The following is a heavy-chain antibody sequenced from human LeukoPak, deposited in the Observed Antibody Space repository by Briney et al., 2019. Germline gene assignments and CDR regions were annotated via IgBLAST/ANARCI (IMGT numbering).Heavy chain of an antibody. CDR1: GYTFTSYD. Sequence: ASVKVSCKASGYTFTSYDINLVRQATGQGLEWMGWMNPNSGNTGYAQKFQGRVTITRNTSISTAYMELSSLRSEDTAVYYCAISSSSDPDAFDIWGQGTMVTVSS. D-gene: IGHD6-6*01. CDR2: MNPNSGNT. J-gene: IGHJ3*02. CDR3: AISSSSDPDAFDI. V-gene: IGHV1-8*03.